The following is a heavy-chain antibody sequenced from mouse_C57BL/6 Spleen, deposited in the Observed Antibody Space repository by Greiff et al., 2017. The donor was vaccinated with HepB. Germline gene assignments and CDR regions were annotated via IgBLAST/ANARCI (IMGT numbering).Heavy chain of an antibody. V-gene: IGHV1-42*01. D-gene: IGHD1-1*01. J-gene: IGHJ2*01. CDR3: ARSDYGHYFDY. Sequence: VQLQQSGPELVKPGASVKISCKASGYSFTGYYMNWVKQSPEKSLEWIGEINPSTGGTTYNQKFKAKATLTVDKSSSTANMQLKSLTSEDSAVYYCARSDYGHYFDYWGQGTTLTVSS. CDR1: GYSFTGYY. CDR2: INPSTGGT.